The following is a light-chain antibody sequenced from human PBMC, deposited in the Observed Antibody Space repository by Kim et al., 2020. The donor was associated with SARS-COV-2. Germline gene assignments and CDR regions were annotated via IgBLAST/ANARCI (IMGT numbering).Light chain of an antibody. CDR2: QDT. J-gene: IGLJ3*02. CDR1: GLGDKF. V-gene: IGLV3-1*01. CDR3: QAWDSSAGV. Sequence: SYELTQPPSLPVSPGQTATITCSGSGLGDKFAFWYQQKPGQSPVLVIYQDTRRPSGIPERFSGSNSGNTATLTISGTQAMDAADYYCQAWDSSAGVFGGGTQLTVL.